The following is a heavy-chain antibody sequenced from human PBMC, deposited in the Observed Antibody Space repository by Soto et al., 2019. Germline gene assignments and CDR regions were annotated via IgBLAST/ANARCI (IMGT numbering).Heavy chain of an antibody. CDR2: IYYSGST. V-gene: IGHV4-59*01. Sequence: PSETLSLTCTVSGGSISNYYWSWIRQPPGKGLEWIGYIYYSGSTNYNPSLKSRVTISVDTSKNQFSLKLSSVTAADTAVYYCARFTDWFDPWGQGTLVTVSS. D-gene: IGHD2-8*02. CDR3: ARFTDWFDP. J-gene: IGHJ5*02. CDR1: GGSISNYY.